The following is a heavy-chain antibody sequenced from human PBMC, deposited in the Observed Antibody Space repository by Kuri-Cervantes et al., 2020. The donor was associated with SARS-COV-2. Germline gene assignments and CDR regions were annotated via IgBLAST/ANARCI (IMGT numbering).Heavy chain of an antibody. Sequence: LSLTCAASGFTFSSYAMHWVRQAPGKGLEWVAVISYDGSNKYYAESAKGRFTISRDNSRNTVYLQMNSLRTGDTAVYYCALETFDYWGQGTLVTVSS. CDR2: ISYDGSNK. V-gene: IGHV3-30*14. CDR3: ALETFDY. J-gene: IGHJ4*02. CDR1: GFTFSSYA.